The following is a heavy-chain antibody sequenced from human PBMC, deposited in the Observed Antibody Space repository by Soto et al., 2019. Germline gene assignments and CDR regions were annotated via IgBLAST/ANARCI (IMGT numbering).Heavy chain of an antibody. D-gene: IGHD1-26*01. J-gene: IGHJ4*02. CDR1: GNIFTGYG. CDR2: IRYDGSNI. V-gene: IGHV3-33*01. Sequence: PGGSLRLSCAASGNIFTGYGMHWVRQPPGKGLEWVAVIRYDGSNIFYADSVKGRFTISRDNSKNTLYLQMNSLRAEDTAVYYCARDRVGDTTFFGYYDYWGQGTLVTVSS. CDR3: ARDRVGDTTFFGYYDY.